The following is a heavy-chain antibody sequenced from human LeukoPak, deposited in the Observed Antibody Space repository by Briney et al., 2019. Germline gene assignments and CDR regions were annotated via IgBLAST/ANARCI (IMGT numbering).Heavy chain of an antibody. CDR3: ARGPGYDYVWGSYRYAPFDY. J-gene: IGHJ4*02. Sequence: SETLSLTCTVSGGSISSYYWSWIRQPPGKGLEWSGYVYYSGSTNYNPSLKSRVTISVDTSKNQFSLKLSSVTAADTAVYYCARGPGYDYVWGSYRYAPFDYWGQGTLVTVSS. D-gene: IGHD3-16*02. CDR1: GGSISSYY. CDR2: VYYSGST. V-gene: IGHV4-59*01.